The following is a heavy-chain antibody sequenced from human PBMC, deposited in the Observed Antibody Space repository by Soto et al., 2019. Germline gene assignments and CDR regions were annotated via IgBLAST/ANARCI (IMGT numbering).Heavy chain of an antibody. J-gene: IGHJ6*02. CDR3: ARPRMTTTTRYHGMDV. CDR1: GFTFSRYA. CDR2: VSFDGSNE. D-gene: IGHD4-17*01. V-gene: IGHV3-30-3*01. Sequence: QVQLVESGGGVVQPGGSLRLSCSASGFTFSRYAMHWFRQAPGEGLDWVAVVSFDGSNEYYAESVRGRFTISRDTSKNTLYLHMNSLRPEDTAVYFCARPRMTTTTRYHGMDVWGRGTTVTVSS.